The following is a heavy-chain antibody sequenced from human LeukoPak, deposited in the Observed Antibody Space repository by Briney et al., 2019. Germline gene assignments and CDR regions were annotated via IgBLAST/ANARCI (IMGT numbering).Heavy chain of an antibody. J-gene: IGHJ6*04. D-gene: IGHD3-10*01. Sequence: PSETLSLTCAVYGGSFSGYYWSWIRQPPGKGLEWIGYIYYSGSTNYNPSLKSRVTISVDTSKNQFSLKLSSVTAADTAVYYCAREVRGVSVDVWGKGTTVTVSS. CDR2: IYYSGST. V-gene: IGHV4-59*01. CDR1: GGSFSGYY. CDR3: AREVRGVSVDV.